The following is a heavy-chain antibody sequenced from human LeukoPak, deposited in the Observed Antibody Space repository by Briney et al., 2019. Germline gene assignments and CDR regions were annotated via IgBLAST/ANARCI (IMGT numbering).Heavy chain of an antibody. CDR2: IYHSGST. CDR1: GYSISSGYY. J-gene: IGHJ4*02. Sequence: SETLSLTCAVSGYSISSGYYWGWIRQPPGKGLEWIGSIYHSGSTYYNPSLKSRVTISVDTSKNQFSLKLSSVTAADTAVYYCARTTLRKPIVVGEIRSDYWGQGTLVTVSS. D-gene: IGHD2-21*01. CDR3: ARTTLRKPIVVGEIRSDY. V-gene: IGHV4-38-2*01.